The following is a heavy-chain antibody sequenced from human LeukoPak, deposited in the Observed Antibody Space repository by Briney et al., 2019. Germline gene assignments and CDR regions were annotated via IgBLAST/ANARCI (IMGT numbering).Heavy chain of an antibody. CDR2: INAGNGNT. Sequence: ASVKVSCKASGYTFTSYAMHWVRQAPGQRLEWMGWINAGNGNTKYSQKFQGRVTITRDTSASTAYMELSSLRSEDTAVYHCARDSHYGNFDYWGQGTLVTVSS. CDR1: GYTFTSYA. J-gene: IGHJ4*02. CDR3: ARDSHYGNFDY. D-gene: IGHD3-10*01. V-gene: IGHV1-3*01.